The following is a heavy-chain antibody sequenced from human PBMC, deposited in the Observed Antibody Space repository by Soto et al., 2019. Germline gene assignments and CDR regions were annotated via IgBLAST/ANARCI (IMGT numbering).Heavy chain of an antibody. J-gene: IGHJ6*02. CDR3: AIVLYYGSGSLYRGRYGMDV. CDR2: IKSKTDGWKT. V-gene: IGHV3-15*07. Sequence: GGSLRLSCAASGFTFSNAWMNWVRQAPGKGLEWVGRIKSKTDGWKTDYAAPVKVRFTISRDDSKNTLYLQMNSLRAEDTAVYYCAIVLYYGSGSLYRGRYGMDVWGQGTTVTVSS. CDR1: GFTFSNAW. D-gene: IGHD3-10*01.